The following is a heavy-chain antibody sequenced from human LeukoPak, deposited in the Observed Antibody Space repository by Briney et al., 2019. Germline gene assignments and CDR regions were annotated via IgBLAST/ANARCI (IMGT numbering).Heavy chain of an antibody. Sequence: GRSLRLSCAASGFTFSSYGMHWVRQAPGKGLEWVAVIWYDGSNKYYADSVKGRFTISRDNSKNTLYLQMNSLRAEDTAVYYCAGESGYSSGWYPVWGQGTLVTVSS. CDR2: IWYDGSNK. V-gene: IGHV3-33*01. CDR3: AGESGYSSGWYPV. CDR1: GFTFSSYG. J-gene: IGHJ4*02. D-gene: IGHD6-19*01.